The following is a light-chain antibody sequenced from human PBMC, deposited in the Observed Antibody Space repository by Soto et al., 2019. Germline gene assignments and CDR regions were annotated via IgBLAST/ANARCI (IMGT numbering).Light chain of an antibody. Sequence: EIVLTQSPVTLSLSPGERATLSCRASQSVSSYLAWYQQKPGQAPRLLIYEASTRATGIPARFSGSGSGTEFTLTISGLQSEDFAVYYCQQYNNWPPITFGQGTRLEIK. CDR2: EAS. V-gene: IGKV3-15*01. J-gene: IGKJ5*01. CDR3: QQYNNWPPIT. CDR1: QSVSSY.